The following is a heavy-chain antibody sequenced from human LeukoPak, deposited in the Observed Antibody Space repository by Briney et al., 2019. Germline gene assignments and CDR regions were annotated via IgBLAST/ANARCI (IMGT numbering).Heavy chain of an antibody. D-gene: IGHD5-12*01. Sequence: GGSLRLSCAASGFTVSTNYMTWVRQAPGKGPEGVSVIYSGGTTYYADSVKGRFSISRDNSKNTLYLQMNSLRAEDTAVYYCARYDYGRSGFDYWGQGTLVTVSS. V-gene: IGHV3-66*01. CDR3: ARYDYGRSGFDY. CDR2: IYSGGTT. CDR1: GFTVSTNY. J-gene: IGHJ4*02.